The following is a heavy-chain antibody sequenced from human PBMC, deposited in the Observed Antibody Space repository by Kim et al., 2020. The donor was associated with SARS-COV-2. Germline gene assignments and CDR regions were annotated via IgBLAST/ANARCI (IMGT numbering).Heavy chain of an antibody. Sequence: GGSLRLSCAASGFTFSDYYMSWIRQAPGKGLEWVSYISGSGSPKYYSESVKGRFTISRTNAESSLSLQMNSLRAAATAAYFWARAAMVRGAKYYLDSWG. D-gene: IGHD3-10*01. CDR1: GFTFSDYY. CDR2: ISGSGSPK. J-gene: IGHJ4*01. V-gene: IGHV3-11*01. CDR3: ARAAMVRGAKYYLDS.